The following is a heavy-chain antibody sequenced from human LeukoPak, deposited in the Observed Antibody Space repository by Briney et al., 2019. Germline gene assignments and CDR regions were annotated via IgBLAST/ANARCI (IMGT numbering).Heavy chain of an antibody. CDR2: IYYSGST. Sequence: SETLSLTCTVSGGSISSSSYYWGWIRQPPGKGLEWIGSIYYSGSTYYNPSLKSRVTISVDTSKNQLSLKLSSVTAADTAVYYCARHKHAYYYDSSGYFLDYWGQGTLVTVSS. J-gene: IGHJ4*02. CDR3: ARHKHAYYYDSSGYFLDY. D-gene: IGHD3-22*01. V-gene: IGHV4-39*01. CDR1: GGSISSSSYY.